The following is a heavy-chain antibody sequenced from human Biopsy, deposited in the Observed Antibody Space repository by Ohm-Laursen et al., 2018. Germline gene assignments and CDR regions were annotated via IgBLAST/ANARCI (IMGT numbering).Heavy chain of an antibody. CDR2: IHGSGRT. CDR1: EFNVARNH. D-gene: IGHD3-16*01. CDR3: AEAGGHSF. J-gene: IGHJ4*02. Sequence: SLRLSCTASEFNVARNHMNWVRQAPGKGLEWVSMIHGSGRTDYADSVKGRFTVSRDNSKDTVYLQMNALRVDDTAMYYCAEAGGHSFWGQGTLVTVSS. V-gene: IGHV3-66*01.